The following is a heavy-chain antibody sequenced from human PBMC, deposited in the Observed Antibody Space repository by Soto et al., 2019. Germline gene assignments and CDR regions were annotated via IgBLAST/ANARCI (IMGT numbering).Heavy chain of an antibody. CDR2: IYYGAYT. Sequence: TXARTCSVSGGSITSDWWSLIRQPPGKGLEWIGYIYYGAYTKYNPILKSRVTISGDTSKNQVSLKLNSVTTADTAVYYCARWDSKWFDTWGQGVLVTVSS. CDR3: ARWDSKWFDT. V-gene: IGHV4-59*01. D-gene: IGHD1-26*01. CDR1: GGSITSDW. J-gene: IGHJ5*02.